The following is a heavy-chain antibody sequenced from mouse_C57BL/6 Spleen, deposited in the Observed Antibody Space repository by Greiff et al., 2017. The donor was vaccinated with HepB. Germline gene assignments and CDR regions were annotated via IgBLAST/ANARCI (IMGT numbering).Heavy chain of an antibody. CDR3: ARRGYDYDGGYYFDS. CDR2: IDPSDSYT. D-gene: IGHD2-4*01. V-gene: IGHV1-69*01. Sequence: VQLQQPGAELVMPGASVKLSCKASGYTFTSYWMHWVKQRPGQGLEWIGEIDPSDSYTNYNQKFKGKSTLTVDKSSSTAYMQISSLTSEDSAVYYCARRGYDYDGGYYFDSWGQGTTLTVSS. J-gene: IGHJ2*01. CDR1: GYTFTSYW.